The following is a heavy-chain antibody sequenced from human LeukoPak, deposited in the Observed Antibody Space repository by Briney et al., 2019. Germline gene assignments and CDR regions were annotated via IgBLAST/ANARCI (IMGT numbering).Heavy chain of an antibody. D-gene: IGHD2-15*01. J-gene: IGHJ4*02. CDR2: VNPNSGHT. CDR1: GYTFTSYD. Sequence: ASVKVSCKASGYTFTSYDVNWVRQATGQGLEWMGWVNPNSGHTGYAQKFQGRVTLTTNTSVSTAYMELSSLRSEDTTIYYCARGAPGSYCSGGSCPYFDYWGQGTLVSVSS. V-gene: IGHV1-8*01. CDR3: ARGAPGSYCSGGSCPYFDY.